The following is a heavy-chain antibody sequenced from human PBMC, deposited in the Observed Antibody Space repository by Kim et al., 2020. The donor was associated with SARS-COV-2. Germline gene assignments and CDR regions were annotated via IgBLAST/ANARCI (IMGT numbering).Heavy chain of an antibody. Sequence: NRSGAGTTYAQKLQGRVTTTGDTSTNTVYMELSSLRSDDTAVYYCAKEGGHWGQGTLVTVSS. V-gene: IGHV1-46*04. D-gene: IGHD3-16*01. J-gene: IGHJ4*02. CDR3: AKEGGH. CDR2: NRSGAGT.